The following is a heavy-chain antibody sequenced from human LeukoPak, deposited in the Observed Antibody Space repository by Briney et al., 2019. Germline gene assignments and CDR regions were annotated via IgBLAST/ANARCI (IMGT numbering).Heavy chain of an antibody. D-gene: IGHD1-26*01. CDR2: IRDNGSTR. J-gene: IGHJ6*03. CDR1: GFSFSRYG. Sequence: GGSLRLSCAASGFSFSRYGLHWVRQAPGKGLEWMAFIRDNGSTRYYADSVKGRFTVSRDNSKNTLYLQMDSLRTEDTAVYYCARRAPEQNSGSYFLYYYYMDVWGKGTTVTVSS. CDR3: ARRAPEQNSGSYFLYYYYMDV. V-gene: IGHV3-30*02.